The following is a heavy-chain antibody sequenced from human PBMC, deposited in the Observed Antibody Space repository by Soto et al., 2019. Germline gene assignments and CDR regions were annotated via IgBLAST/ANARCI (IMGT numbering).Heavy chain of an antibody. CDR3: ARVSGSYSPDLFDY. D-gene: IGHD1-26*01. CDR1: GGSISSYY. CDR2: IYTSGST. Sequence: QVQLQESGPGLVKPSETLSLTCNVSGGSISSYYWSWIRQPAGKGLEWIGRIYTSGSTNYNPSLKSRVTMSVDTSKNQFSLKLSSVTAADTAVYYCARVSGSYSPDLFDYWGQGTLVTVSS. V-gene: IGHV4-4*07. J-gene: IGHJ4*02.